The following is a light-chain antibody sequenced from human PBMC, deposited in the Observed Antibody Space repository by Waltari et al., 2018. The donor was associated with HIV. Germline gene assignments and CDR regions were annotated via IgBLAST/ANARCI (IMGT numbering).Light chain of an antibody. Sequence: QSALTQPASVSGSPGQSITISCTGTSSNIGTYNLVSWHQQHPGKAPKTLIYEVSQRRSGVSNRFSGSKSGNTASLTISGLQAEDEADYYCCSYAGSSTLVFGGGTKVTVL. V-gene: IGLV2-23*02. CDR2: EVS. J-gene: IGLJ3*02. CDR1: SSNIGTYNL. CDR3: CSYAGSSTLV.